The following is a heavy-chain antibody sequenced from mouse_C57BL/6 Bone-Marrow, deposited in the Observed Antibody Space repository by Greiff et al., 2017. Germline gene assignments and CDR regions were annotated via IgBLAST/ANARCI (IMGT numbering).Heavy chain of an antibody. Sequence: QVQLQQPGAELVMPGASVKLSCKASGYTFTSYWMHWVKQRPGQGLEWIGEIDPSDSYTNYNQKFKGKSTLTVDKSSSTAYMQLSSLTSEDSAVYYCARHYYGSRYWYFDVWGTAATVNVSS. CDR3: ARHYYGSRYWYFDV. J-gene: IGHJ1*03. D-gene: IGHD1-1*01. CDR1: GYTFTSYW. V-gene: IGHV1-69*01. CDR2: IDPSDSYT.